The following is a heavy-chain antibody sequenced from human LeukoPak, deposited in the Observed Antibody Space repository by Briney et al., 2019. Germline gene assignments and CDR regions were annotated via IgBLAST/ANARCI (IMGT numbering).Heavy chain of an antibody. CDR3: AKDVIYYYDSSGYPDY. CDR2: ISGSGGST. J-gene: IGHJ4*02. V-gene: IGHV3-23*01. D-gene: IGHD3-22*01. Sequence: PGGSLRLSCAASGFTFSSYAMSWVRQAPGKGLEWVTAISGSGGSTYYADSVKGRFTISRDNSKNTLYLQMNSLRAEDTAVYYCAKDVIYYYDSSGYPDYWGQGTLVTVSS. CDR1: GFTFSSYA.